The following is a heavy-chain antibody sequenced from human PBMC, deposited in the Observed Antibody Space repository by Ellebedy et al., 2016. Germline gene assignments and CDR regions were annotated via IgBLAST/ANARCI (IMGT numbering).Heavy chain of an antibody. Sequence: SETLSLTCTVSGDSISSRYWGWIRQPPGKGLEWIGCIHYSGTSNYNPSLKSRVTMSVDTSKNQFSLQLTSVTAADTAVYYCARNYGRWNDCFDTWGQGTMVIVSS. D-gene: IGHD2-21*01. CDR2: IHYSGTS. CDR3: ARNYGRWNDCFDT. V-gene: IGHV4-59*08. J-gene: IGHJ3*02. CDR1: GDSISSRY.